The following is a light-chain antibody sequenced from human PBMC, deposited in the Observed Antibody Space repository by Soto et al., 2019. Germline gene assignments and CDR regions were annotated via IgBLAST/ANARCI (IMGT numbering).Light chain of an antibody. CDR1: QSVSSSY. Sequence: EILLTQYPGTLSLSPGERATLSCRASQSVSSSYLAWYQQKPGLAPRLLIYDASSRATGIPDRFSGSGSGTDFTLTISRLEPEDFAVYYCQQYGSSTITFGQGTRLEIK. CDR3: QQYGSSTIT. V-gene: IGKV3D-20*01. J-gene: IGKJ5*01. CDR2: DAS.